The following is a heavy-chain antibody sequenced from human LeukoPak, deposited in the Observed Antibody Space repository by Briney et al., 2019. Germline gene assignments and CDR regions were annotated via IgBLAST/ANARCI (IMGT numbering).Heavy chain of an antibody. V-gene: IGHV4-4*07. CDR2: IYTSGST. CDR3: ARGSPRYDILTGYWYYFDY. Sequence: SETLSLTCTVSGGSISSYYWSWIRQPAGKGLEWIGRIYTSGSTNYNPSLESRVTMSVDTSKNQFSLKLSSVTAADTAVYYCARGSPRYDILTGYWYYFDYWGQGTLVTVSS. J-gene: IGHJ4*02. CDR1: GGSISSYY. D-gene: IGHD3-9*01.